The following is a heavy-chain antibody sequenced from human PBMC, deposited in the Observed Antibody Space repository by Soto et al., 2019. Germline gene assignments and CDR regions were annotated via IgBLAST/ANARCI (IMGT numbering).Heavy chain of an antibody. D-gene: IGHD3-16*02. Sequence: QVQLVESGGGVVQPGRSLRLSCAASGFTFSSYAMHWVRQAPGKGLEWVAVISYDGSNKYYADSVKGRFTISRDNSKNTLYLQMNSLRAEDTAVYYCAREGKPYYDYVWGSYRTLPGGFDYWGQGTLVTVSS. CDR1: GFTFSSYA. CDR2: ISYDGSNK. CDR3: AREGKPYYDYVWGSYRTLPGGFDY. J-gene: IGHJ4*02. V-gene: IGHV3-30-3*01.